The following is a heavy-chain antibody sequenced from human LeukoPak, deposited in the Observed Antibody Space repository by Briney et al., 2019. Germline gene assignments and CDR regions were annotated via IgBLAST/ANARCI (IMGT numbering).Heavy chain of an antibody. V-gene: IGHV1-69*13. D-gene: IGHD5-18*01. J-gene: IGHJ5*02. CDR1: GGTFSSYA. CDR2: FIPIFGTA. CDR3: AVDPDTANWFDP. Sequence: SVKVSCKASGGTFSSYAISWVRQAPGQGLEWMGGFIPIFGTANYAQKFQGRVTITADESTSTAYMELSSLRSEDTAVYYCAVDPDTANWFDPWGQGTLVTVSS.